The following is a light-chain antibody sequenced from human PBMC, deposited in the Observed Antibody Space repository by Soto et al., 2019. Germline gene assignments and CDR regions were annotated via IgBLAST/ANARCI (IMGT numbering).Light chain of an antibody. CDR3: QQYDRSAWT. J-gene: IGKJ1*01. CDR2: GAS. V-gene: IGKV3-20*01. CDR1: QTVSSSF. Sequence: DIVLTQSPGTLSLSPGERATLSCRASQTVSSSFLAWYQQKPGQAPRLLIYGASTRATGIPDRFSGSGSGTDLTLTISSLAPEDLAVYYCQQYDRSAWTFGQGTKVEVK.